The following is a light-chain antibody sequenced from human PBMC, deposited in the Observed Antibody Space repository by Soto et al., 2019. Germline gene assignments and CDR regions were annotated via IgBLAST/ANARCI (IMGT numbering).Light chain of an antibody. Sequence: QSVLAQPASVSGSPGQSITISCTGTNSDVGSRNLVSWYQQHPGIAPKLIIYEGSRRPSGISHRFSGSRSGNTASLTISGLRAEDEADYYCCSYASSGSFVFGTGTKVTVL. V-gene: IGLV2-23*01. CDR1: NSDVGSRNL. J-gene: IGLJ1*01. CDR2: EGS. CDR3: CSYASSGSFV.